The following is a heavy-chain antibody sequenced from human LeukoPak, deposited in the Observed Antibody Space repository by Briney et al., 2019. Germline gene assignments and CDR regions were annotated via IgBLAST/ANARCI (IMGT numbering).Heavy chain of an antibody. CDR3: AREREPYGGSSVGLDP. CDR2: ISGDSGYI. J-gene: IGHJ5*02. V-gene: IGHV3-21*01. Sequence: GGALRLSCAASGFTLSLYSMNWVRQAPGKGLEWVSSISGDSGYIYYADSVRGRTTVSRDNAKNSLYLQMNSLRAEDTAVYYCAREREPYGGSSVGLDPWGQGTLVTVSS. CDR1: GFTLSLYS. D-gene: IGHD4-23*01.